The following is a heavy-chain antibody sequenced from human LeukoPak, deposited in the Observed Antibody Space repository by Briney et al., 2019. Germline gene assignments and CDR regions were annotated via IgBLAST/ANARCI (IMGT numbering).Heavy chain of an antibody. CDR3: ARLTAARALDY. D-gene: IGHD6-6*01. J-gene: IGHJ4*02. Sequence: GESLQISCKGSGYIFTSYWIAWVRQMPGKGLEWMGIIYPGDSDTRYSPSFQGQVNISADKSIRTAYLQWSSLKASDTAMYFCARLTAARALDYWGQGALVTVSS. CDR1: GYIFTSYW. CDR2: IYPGDSDT. V-gene: IGHV5-51*01.